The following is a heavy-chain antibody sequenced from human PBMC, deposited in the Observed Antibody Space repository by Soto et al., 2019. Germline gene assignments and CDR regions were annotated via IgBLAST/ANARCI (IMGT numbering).Heavy chain of an antibody. Sequence: GESLKISCKGSGYSFTSYWIGWVRQMPGKGLEWMGIIYPGHSDTRYSRSFQGQFTISADKSISTAYLQWSSLKASDTAMYYCASLGGEEMAKMNYFAYGGKETWVTVPS. CDR2: IYPGHSDT. CDR1: GYSFTSYW. D-gene: IGHD3-16*01. V-gene: IGHV5-51*01. J-gene: IGHJ4*02. CDR3: ASLGGEEMAKMNYFAY.